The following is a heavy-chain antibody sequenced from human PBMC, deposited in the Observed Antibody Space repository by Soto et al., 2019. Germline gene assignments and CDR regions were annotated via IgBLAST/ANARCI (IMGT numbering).Heavy chain of an antibody. CDR3: AKDNWSNRPLLHED. J-gene: IGHJ4*02. D-gene: IGHD1-1*01. CDR2: ISGSGGNT. V-gene: IGHV3-23*01. Sequence: GGSLRLSCAGSGFTFSSYAMNWVRQAPGKGLEWVSGISGSGGNTYYADSVKGRFTISRDNSKNTLYLQMNSLRAGDTAVYYCAKDNWSNRPLLHEDWGQRTLVTVSS. CDR1: GFTFSSYA.